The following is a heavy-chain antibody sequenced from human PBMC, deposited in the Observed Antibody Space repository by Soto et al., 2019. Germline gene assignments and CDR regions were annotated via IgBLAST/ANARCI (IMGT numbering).Heavy chain of an antibody. V-gene: IGHV5-51*01. CDR1: GYSFTSYW. Sequence: GESLKISCKGSGYSFTSYWIGWVRQMPGKGLEWMGIIYPGDSDTRYSPSFQGQVTISADKSISTAYLQWSSLKASDTAMYYCARTLYYYDSGGYYSTVGAFDIWGQGTMVTVSS. CDR3: ARTLYYYDSGGYYSTVGAFDI. CDR2: IYPGDSDT. D-gene: IGHD3-22*01. J-gene: IGHJ3*02.